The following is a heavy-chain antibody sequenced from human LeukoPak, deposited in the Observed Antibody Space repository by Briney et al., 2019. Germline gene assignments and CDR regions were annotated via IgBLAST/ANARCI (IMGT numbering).Heavy chain of an antibody. Sequence: PGGSLRLSCAASGFIFNSHSMNWVRQAPGKGLEWVSSISSSSSYIYYADSVKGRFTISRDNAKNSLYLQMNSLRAEDTAVYYCARSISIGFDYWGQGTLVTVSS. D-gene: IGHD6-6*01. CDR1: GFIFNSHS. CDR3: ARSISIGFDY. V-gene: IGHV3-21*01. CDR2: ISSSSSYI. J-gene: IGHJ4*02.